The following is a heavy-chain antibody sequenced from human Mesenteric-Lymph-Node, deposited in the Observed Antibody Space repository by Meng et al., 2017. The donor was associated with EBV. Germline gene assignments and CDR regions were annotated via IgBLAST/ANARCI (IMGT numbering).Heavy chain of an antibody. CDR1: GFTFSSYA. D-gene: IGHD3-10*01. V-gene: IGHV3-23*04. CDR3: AKDARYDSGI. Sequence: VQLVECGGGVCQPGWSLGLSCAASGFTFSSYAMSWVRQAPGKGLEWVSVISGSGGSTYYADSVKGRFTISRDNSKNTLYLQMNSLRAEDTAIYYCAKDARYDSGIWGQGTLVTVSS. CDR2: ISGSGGST. J-gene: IGHJ4*02.